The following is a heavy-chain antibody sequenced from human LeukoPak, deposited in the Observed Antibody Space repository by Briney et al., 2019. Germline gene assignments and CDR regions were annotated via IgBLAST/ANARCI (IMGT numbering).Heavy chain of an antibody. J-gene: IGHJ6*03. V-gene: IGHV3-21*01. CDR3: ARDSYSSSWYWDYYYYYYMDV. D-gene: IGHD6-13*01. CDR2: ITTTGTYI. CDR1: GFSFSDYN. Sequence: GGSLRLSCAASGFSFSDYNMNWVRQAPGKALEWVSSITTTGTYIFYGDSVKGRFTISRDNAKNSLYLQMNSLRAEDTAVYYCARDSYSSSWYWDYYYYYYMDVWGKGTTVTVSS.